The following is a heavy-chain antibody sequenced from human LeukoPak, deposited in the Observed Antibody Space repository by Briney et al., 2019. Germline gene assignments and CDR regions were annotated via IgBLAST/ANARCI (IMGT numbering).Heavy chain of an antibody. D-gene: IGHD3-10*01. Sequence: ASVKVSCKASGGTFSSYAISWVRQAPGQGLEWMGGIIPIFGTANYAQKFQGRVTITTDESTSTAYMELSSLRSEDTAVYYCARVDVLRFGEFYYFDYWGQGTLVTVSS. V-gene: IGHV1-69*05. CDR3: ARVDVLRFGEFYYFDY. CDR1: GGTFSSYA. CDR2: IIPIFGTA. J-gene: IGHJ4*02.